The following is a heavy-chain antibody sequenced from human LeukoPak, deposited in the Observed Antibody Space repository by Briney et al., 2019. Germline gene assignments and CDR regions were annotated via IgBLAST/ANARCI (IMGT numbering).Heavy chain of an antibody. CDR1: GYTFTSYG. V-gene: IGHV1-2*02. J-gene: IGHJ3*02. D-gene: IGHD2-21*02. CDR3: ARDPRGDLYAFDI. Sequence: GASVKVSCKASGYTFTSYGISWVRQAPGQGLEWMGWINPNSGGTNYAQKFQGRVTMTRDTSISTAYMELSRLRSDDTAVYYCARDPRGDLYAFDIWGQGTMVTVSS. CDR2: INPNSGGT.